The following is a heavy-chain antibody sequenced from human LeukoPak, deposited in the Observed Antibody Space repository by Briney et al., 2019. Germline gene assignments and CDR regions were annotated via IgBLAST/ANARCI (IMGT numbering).Heavy chain of an antibody. CDR1: GFTFSTFR. CDR2: ISSNGGKT. Sequence: GGSLRLSCAASGFTFSTFRIPWARQAPGKGREYVFAISSNGGKTYYADSVRGRFTISRDNPEKTVYLQMGSPRAEDMAVYYCAREVVEGFTRHFDYWGPGSPGHRLL. D-gene: IGHD2-15*01. V-gene: IGHV3-64*02. CDR3: AREVVEGFTRHFDY. J-gene: IGHJ4*02.